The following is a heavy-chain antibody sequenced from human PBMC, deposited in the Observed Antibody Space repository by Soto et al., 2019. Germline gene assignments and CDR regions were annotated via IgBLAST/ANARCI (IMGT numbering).Heavy chain of an antibody. J-gene: IGHJ5*02. D-gene: IGHD6-13*01. CDR2: INHSGRT. CDR1: GGSFSGYY. CDR3: GRGQRDSSNLYKYNWLDP. Sequence: SETLSLTCAVYGGSFSGYYFSWIRQPPWKGLEWIGEINHSGRTNYKPSLKRRVTISVDTSKNQFSLKLSSVTAADTALYYCGRGQRDSSNLYKYNWLDPWGQGTLVTVSS. V-gene: IGHV4-34*01.